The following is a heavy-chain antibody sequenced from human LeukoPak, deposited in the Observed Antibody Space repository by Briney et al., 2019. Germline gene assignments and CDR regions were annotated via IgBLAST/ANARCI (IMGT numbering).Heavy chain of an antibody. Sequence: SQTLSLTCVISGDSVSINSAAWNWLRQSPSRGLEWLGSTYYRSKWHNDYAVSMKSRITINPDTSKNHFSLQLNSVTPEDTAVYYCVREADYFDYWGQGTLVTVSS. J-gene: IGHJ4*02. V-gene: IGHV6-1*01. CDR3: VREADYFDY. CDR2: TYYRSKWHN. CDR1: GDSVSINSAA.